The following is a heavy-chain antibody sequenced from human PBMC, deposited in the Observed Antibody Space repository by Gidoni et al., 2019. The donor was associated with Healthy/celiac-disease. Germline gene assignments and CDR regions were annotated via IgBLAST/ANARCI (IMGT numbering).Heavy chain of an antibody. CDR1: GFPFGNAW. CDR2: IKSKTDGGTT. D-gene: IGHD3-10*01. CDR3: TTSITMVRGVRGY. J-gene: IGHJ4*02. Sequence: EVQLVESGGGLVTPGGSLRLSCAASGFPFGNAWMSWVRQAPGKGLEWVGRIKSKTDGGTTDYAAPVKGRFTISRDDSKNTLYLQMNSLKTEDTAVYYCTTSITMVRGVRGYWGQGTLVTVSS. V-gene: IGHV3-15*01.